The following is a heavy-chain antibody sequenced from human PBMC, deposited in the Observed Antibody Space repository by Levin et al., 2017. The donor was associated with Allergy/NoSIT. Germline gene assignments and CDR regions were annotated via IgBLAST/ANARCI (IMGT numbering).Heavy chain of an antibody. CDR1: GFTFSSYA. D-gene: IGHD5-18*01. CDR3: AKDPTWIQLLVWFDY. Sequence: LSLTCAASGFTFSSYAMSWVRQAPGKGLEWVSAISGSGGSTYYADSVKGRFTISRDNSKNTLYLQMNSLRAEDTAVYYCAKDPTWIQLLVWFDYWGQGTLVTVSS. J-gene: IGHJ4*02. V-gene: IGHV3-23*01. CDR2: ISGSGGST.